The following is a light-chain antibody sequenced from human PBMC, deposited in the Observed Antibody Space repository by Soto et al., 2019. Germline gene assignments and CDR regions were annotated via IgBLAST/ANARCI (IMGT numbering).Light chain of an antibody. CDR3: QVWDSNSDHVV. CDR1: NIRSKS. CDR2: DDG. V-gene: IGLV3-21*02. J-gene: IGLJ2*01. Sequence: SYELAQPPSVSVAPGQTARITCGGHNIRSKSVHWYQQRPGQAPVQVVYDDGDRPSWIPERVSGSNSGNTATLTISSVEAGDEADYYCQVWDSNSDHVVFGGGTKVTVL.